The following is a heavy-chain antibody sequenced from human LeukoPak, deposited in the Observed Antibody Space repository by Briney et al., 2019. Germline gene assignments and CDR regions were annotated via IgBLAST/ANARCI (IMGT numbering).Heavy chain of an antibody. D-gene: IGHD3-22*01. V-gene: IGHV3-30*03. J-gene: IGHJ4*02. CDR1: GFTFSSYG. CDR2: ISYDGSNK. Sequence: GGSLRLSCAASGFTFSSYGMHWVRQAPGKGLEWVAVISYDGSNKYYADSVKGRFTISRDNSKNTLYLQMNSLRAEDTAMYYCGGTFDSSGSSFDYWGQGTLVTVSS. CDR3: GGTFDSSGSSFDY.